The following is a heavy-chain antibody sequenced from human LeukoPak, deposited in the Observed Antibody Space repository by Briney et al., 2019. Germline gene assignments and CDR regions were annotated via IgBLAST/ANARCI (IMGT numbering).Heavy chain of an antibody. D-gene: IGHD3-3*01. J-gene: IGHJ4*02. CDR3: ARTRFGVVTYFDY. V-gene: IGHV1-69*05. CDR2: IIPIYTTI. Sequence: ASAKVSCKASGGTFSNYAISWVRQAPGQGLEWMGGIIPIYTTIHYARKFQGRVTITTDESTSTAYMELSSLTSEDTAVYYCARTRFGVVTYFDYWGQGTLVTVSS. CDR1: GGTFSNYA.